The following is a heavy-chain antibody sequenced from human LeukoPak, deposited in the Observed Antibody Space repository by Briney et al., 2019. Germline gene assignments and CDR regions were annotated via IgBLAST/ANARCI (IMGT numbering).Heavy chain of an antibody. CDR3: PKDVRVGKYYGSGTYFDY. CDR1: GFTFSSYA. J-gene: IGHJ4*02. V-gene: IGHV3-23*01. D-gene: IGHD3-10*01. Sequence: GGSLRLSCTTSGFTFSSYAMSWVRQAPGKGLDWVSLISGSAGSTYYADSARGRFTISRDNSKNTLYLQMNSLRDEDTAIYYCPKDVRVGKYYGSGTYFDYWGQGTLVTVSS. CDR2: ISGSAGST.